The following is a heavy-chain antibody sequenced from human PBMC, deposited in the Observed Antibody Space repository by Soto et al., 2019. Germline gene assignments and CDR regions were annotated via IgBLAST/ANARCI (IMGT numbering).Heavy chain of an antibody. D-gene: IGHD3-16*02. V-gene: IGHV3-7*04. J-gene: IGHJ3*01. CDR3: ARDLSPPGQFFYDAFDV. CDR1: GFTFSAFW. Sequence: EVQLVESGGGLVQPGESLRLSCAASGFTFSAFWMTWLRQAPGKGPEWVANIKRDGTVTHYGDSVEGRCTFSRDNAQNSLFLQLNSLRPKHTAMYNCARDLSPPGQFFYDAFDVWGQGTFVTVSS. CDR2: IKRDGTVT.